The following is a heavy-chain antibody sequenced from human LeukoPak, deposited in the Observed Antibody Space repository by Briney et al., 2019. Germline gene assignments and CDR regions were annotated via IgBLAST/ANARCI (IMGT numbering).Heavy chain of an antibody. CDR1: GYTFTGSR. CDR2: ISAYNGNT. D-gene: IGHD4-17*01. Sequence: ASVKVSCKASGYTFTGSRMQWARQAPGQGLEWMGWISAYNGNTNYAQKLQGRVTMTTDTSTSTAYMELRSLRSDDTAVYYCARDAFTVTTPNYFDYWGQGTLVTVSS. V-gene: IGHV1-18*04. J-gene: IGHJ4*02. CDR3: ARDAFTVTTPNYFDY.